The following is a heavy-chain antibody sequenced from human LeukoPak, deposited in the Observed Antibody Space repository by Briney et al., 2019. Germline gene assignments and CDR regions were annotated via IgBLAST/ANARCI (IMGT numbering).Heavy chain of an antibody. V-gene: IGHV3-23*01. D-gene: IGHD2-8*01. CDR2: ISGSGGST. Sequence: PGGSLRLSCAASGFTFNHYAMNWVRQAPGKGLEWVSAISGSGGSTYYADSVKGRFTISRDNSKNTLYLQMNSLRAEDTAVYYCAKEYDAIGVDYFDYWGQGTLVTVSS. CDR1: GFTFNHYA. J-gene: IGHJ4*02. CDR3: AKEYDAIGVDYFDY.